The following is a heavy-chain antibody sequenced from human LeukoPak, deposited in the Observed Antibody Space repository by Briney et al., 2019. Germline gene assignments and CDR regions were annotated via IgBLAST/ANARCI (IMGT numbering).Heavy chain of an antibody. CDR3: ARVLVFCSSTSCYVGYYYYYYYMDV. V-gene: IGHV4-34*01. J-gene: IGHJ6*03. Sequence: SETLSLTCAVYGGSFSGYYWSWIRQPPGKGLEWIGEINHSGSTNYNPSLKSRVTISVDTSKNQFSLKLSSVTAADTAVYYCARVLVFCSSTSCYVGYYYYYYYMDVWGKGTTVTVSS. CDR1: GGSFSGYY. D-gene: IGHD2-2*01. CDR2: INHSGST.